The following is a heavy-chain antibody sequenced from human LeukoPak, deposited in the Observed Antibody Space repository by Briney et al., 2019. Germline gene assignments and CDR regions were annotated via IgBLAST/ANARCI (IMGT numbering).Heavy chain of an antibody. CDR3: AKAGAAAFYYYYGMDV. CDR2: IYSGGST. J-gene: IGHJ6*02. CDR1: GFTVSSNY. D-gene: IGHD6-13*01. V-gene: IGHV3-53*01. Sequence: GGALRLSCAASGFTVSSNYMSWVRQAPGKGLEWVSVIYSGGSTYYADSVKGRFTISRDNSKNTLYPQMNSLRAEDTAVYYCAKAGAAAFYYYYGMDVWGQGTTVTVSS.